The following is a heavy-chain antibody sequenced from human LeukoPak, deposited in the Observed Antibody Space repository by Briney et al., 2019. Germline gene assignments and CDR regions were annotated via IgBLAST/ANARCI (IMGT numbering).Heavy chain of an antibody. D-gene: IGHD3-10*01. V-gene: IGHV3-43*02. CDR1: GFTFDDYA. Sequence: GGSLRLSCAASGFTFDDYAMHWVRQAPGKGLERVSLISGDSGRTYYADSVTGRFTISRDNSKNPLYLQMNSLRTEDTALYYCAKDRSPMVRGVIGDYWGQGTLVTVSS. J-gene: IGHJ4*02. CDR3: AKDRSPMVRGVIGDY. CDR2: ISGDSGRT.